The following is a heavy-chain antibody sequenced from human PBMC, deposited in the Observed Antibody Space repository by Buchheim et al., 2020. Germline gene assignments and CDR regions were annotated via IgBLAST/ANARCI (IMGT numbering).Heavy chain of an antibody. J-gene: IGHJ4*02. CDR1: EFTFSIYA. Sequence: EVQLLESGGGLVQPGGSLRLSCAASEFTFSIYAMNWVRQAPGKGLEWVSVINGSGSTTYYADSVKGRFTISRDNSKNTLHLQMNSLRVEDTAVYYCARGSGYSGYDSGDYWGQGTL. CDR3: ARGSGYSGYDSGDY. D-gene: IGHD5-12*01. V-gene: IGHV3-23*01. CDR2: INGSGSTT.